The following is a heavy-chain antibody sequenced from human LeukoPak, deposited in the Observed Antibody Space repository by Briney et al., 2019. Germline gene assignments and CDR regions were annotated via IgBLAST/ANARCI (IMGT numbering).Heavy chain of an antibody. V-gene: IGHV4-39*01. J-gene: IGHJ4*02. D-gene: IGHD1-26*01. CDR3: ARLSGSYFGFDY. Sequence: SETLSLTCAVSGVSISSINYYWGWLRQPPGQGLEWIGSIYYSGNTYYNPSLKSRVTISVDTSKNQFSLKLSSVTAADTAVYYCARLSGSYFGFDYWGQGTLVTVSS. CDR2: IYYSGNT. CDR1: GVSISSINYY.